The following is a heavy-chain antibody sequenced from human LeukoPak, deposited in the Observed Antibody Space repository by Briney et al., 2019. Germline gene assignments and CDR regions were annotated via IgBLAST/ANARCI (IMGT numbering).Heavy chain of an antibody. CDR2: INTNTGNP. D-gene: IGHD3-10*01. CDR3: ARPWREQLWFGELLADY. Sequence: ASMKVSCKASGYTFTSYAMNWVRQAPGQGLEWMGWINTNTGNPTYAQGFTGRFVFSLDTSVSTAYLQISSLKAEDTAVYYCARPWREQLWFGELLADYWGQGTLVTVSS. CDR1: GYTFTSYA. J-gene: IGHJ4*02. V-gene: IGHV7-4-1*02.